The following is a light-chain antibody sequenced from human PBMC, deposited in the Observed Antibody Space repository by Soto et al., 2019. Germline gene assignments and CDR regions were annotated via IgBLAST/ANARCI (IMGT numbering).Light chain of an antibody. Sequence: QTVVTQEPSFSVSPGGTVTLTCGLSSGSVSTNYYPSWYQQTPGQAPRTLIYSTNTRSSGVPDRFSGSILGNKAALTIMGAQADDESDYYCVLYMGSGFYVFGTGTKVTVL. CDR2: STN. V-gene: IGLV8-61*01. CDR3: VLYMGSGFYV. CDR1: SGSVSTNYY. J-gene: IGLJ1*01.